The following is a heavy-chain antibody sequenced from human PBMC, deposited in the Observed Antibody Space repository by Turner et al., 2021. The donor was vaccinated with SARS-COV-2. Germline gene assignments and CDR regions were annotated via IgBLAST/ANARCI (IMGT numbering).Heavy chain of an antibody. V-gene: IGHV4-39*01. D-gene: IGHD3-16*01. CDR1: GGSISSSSYY. CDR3: ARAPIIIRFGGVTGYSDY. J-gene: IGHJ4*02. CDR2: ISYSGSA. Sequence: QLQLQESGPGQVKPAESLSLTCTVAGGSISSSSYYWGWMRQPPGKGLEWIGSISYSGSAYYNTSLTSRVTISVDTSKNQFSLTLSSVTAADTAVYFCARAPIIIRFGGVTGYSDYWGQGTLVTVSS.